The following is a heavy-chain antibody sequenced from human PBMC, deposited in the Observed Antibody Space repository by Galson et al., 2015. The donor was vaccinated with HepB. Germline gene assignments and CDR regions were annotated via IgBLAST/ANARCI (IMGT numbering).Heavy chain of an antibody. J-gene: IGHJ3*02. D-gene: IGHD3-22*01. CDR1: GFTFSSYG. CDR2: ISYDGSNK. CDR3: AKTYYYDSSGYYFADDAFDI. Sequence: SLRLSCAASGFTFSSYGMHWVRQAPGKGLEWVAVISYDGSNKYYADSVKGRFTISRDNSKNTLYLQMNSLRAEDTAVYYCAKTYYYDSSGYYFADDAFDIWGQGTMVTVSS. V-gene: IGHV3-30*18.